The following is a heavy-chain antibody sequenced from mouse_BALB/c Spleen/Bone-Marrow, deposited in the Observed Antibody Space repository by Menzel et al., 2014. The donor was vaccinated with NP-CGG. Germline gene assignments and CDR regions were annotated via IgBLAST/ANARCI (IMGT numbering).Heavy chain of an antibody. CDR1: GFSLTDYG. CDR2: IWDGGST. D-gene: IGHD2-14*01. J-gene: IGHJ3*01. Sequence: LMESGPGLVAPSQSLSITCTVSGFSLTDYGVSWIRQPPGKGLEWLGVIWDGGSTYYNSALKSRLSISKDNSKSQVFLKMNSLQTDDTAMYYCAKHEDRYDWFAYWGQGTLVTVSA. V-gene: IGHV2-6-5*01. CDR3: AKHEDRYDWFAY.